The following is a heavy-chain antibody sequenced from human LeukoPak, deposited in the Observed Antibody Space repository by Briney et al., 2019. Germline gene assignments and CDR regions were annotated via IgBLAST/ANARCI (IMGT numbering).Heavy chain of an antibody. J-gene: IGHJ4*02. CDR2: ISSNGGST. CDR3: ARALAYCGGDCYSGLDY. V-gene: IGHV3-64*01. D-gene: IGHD2-21*02. CDR1: GFTFSSHA. Sequence: GGSLRLSCAASGFTFSSHAMHWVRQAPGKGLEYVSAISSNGGSTYYANSVKGRFTISRDNSKNTLYLQMGSLRAEDMAVYYCARALAYCGGDCYSGLDYWGQGTLVTVSS.